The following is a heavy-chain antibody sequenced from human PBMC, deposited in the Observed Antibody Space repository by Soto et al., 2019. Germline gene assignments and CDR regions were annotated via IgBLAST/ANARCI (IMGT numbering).Heavy chain of an antibody. CDR2: ISSSSSYI. V-gene: IGHV3-21*01. D-gene: IGHD5-12*01. CDR1: GLTFTTYG. CDR3: ARSAYSGYEKNYGMDV. J-gene: IGHJ6*02. Sequence: EVRLVESGGGLVKPGGSLRLSCAASGLTFTTYGMNWVRQAPGKGLEWVSFISSSSSYIHYADSVKGRFTISRDNAKNSLYVQMNSLRAEDTAVYYCARSAYSGYEKNYGMDVWGQGTTVTVSS.